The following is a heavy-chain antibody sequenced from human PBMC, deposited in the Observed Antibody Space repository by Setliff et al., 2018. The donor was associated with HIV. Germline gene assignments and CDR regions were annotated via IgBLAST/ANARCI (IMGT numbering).Heavy chain of an antibody. CDR2: IYYSGST. J-gene: IGHJ4*02. Sequence: NPSETLSLTCTVSGGSISSSSYYWGWIRQPPGKGLEWIGSIYYSGSTYYNPSLKSRVTISEDTSKNQFSLKLTSVTAADTAVYYCARHRYSSIWYGGDYWGQGTLVTVSS. V-gene: IGHV4-39*01. CDR3: ARHRYSSIWYGGDY. D-gene: IGHD6-13*01. CDR1: GGSISSSSYY.